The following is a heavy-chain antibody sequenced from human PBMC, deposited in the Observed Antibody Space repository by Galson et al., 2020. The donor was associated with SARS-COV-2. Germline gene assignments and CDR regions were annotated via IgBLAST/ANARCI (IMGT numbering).Heavy chain of an antibody. CDR3: ARGYTDYYDGSCYSYYFDY. CDR1: NSYY. CDR2: IYYSGST. D-gene: IGHD3-22*01. V-gene: IGHV4-59*08. Sequence: NSYYWSWIRQPPVTGLKWIGYIYYSGSTNSNPSLKSRVNISVDTSKKQFSLKLSSVTAADTAVYYCARGYTDYYDGSCYSYYFDYWGQGTLVTVSS. J-gene: IGHJ4*02.